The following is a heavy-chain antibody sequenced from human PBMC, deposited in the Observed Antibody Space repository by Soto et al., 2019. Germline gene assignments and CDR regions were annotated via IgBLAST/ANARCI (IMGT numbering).Heavy chain of an antibody. V-gene: IGHV3-7*02. D-gene: IGHD6-13*01. Sequence: EAQLVESGGGVVQPGGSLRLSCAASGFTFSTHWMSWVRPAPGRGLEWVANIREDATEEYDVDSVKGRFTISRDNAKNSVSLQMNSLRAEDTAVYYCATHNGPAAAGLVLDFWGQGTLVTVSS. CDR2: IREDATEE. CDR1: GFTFSTHW. J-gene: IGHJ4*02. CDR3: ATHNGPAAAGLVLDF.